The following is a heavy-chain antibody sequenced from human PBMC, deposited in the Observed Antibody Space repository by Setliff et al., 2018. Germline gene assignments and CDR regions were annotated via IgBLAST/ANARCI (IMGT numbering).Heavy chain of an antibody. D-gene: IGHD3-9*01. V-gene: IGHV4-59*08. J-gene: IGHJ6*04. CDR2: LFYSGST. CDR3: ARHALSFDSAWDV. CDR1: GDSISRYY. Sequence: PSETLSLTCTVSGDSISRYYWSWIRQPPGKGLEWLGYLFYSGSTNYNPSLKSRVTISLDTSKNQFSLNLNSATAADTAVYYCARHALSFDSAWDVWGKGTTVTVSS.